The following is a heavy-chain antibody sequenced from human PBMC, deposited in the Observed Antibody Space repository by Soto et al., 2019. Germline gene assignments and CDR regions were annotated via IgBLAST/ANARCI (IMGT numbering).Heavy chain of an antibody. J-gene: IGHJ5*02. D-gene: IGHD3-3*01. CDR3: ARDSSSDDFWSGYYNPWFDP. CDR2: ISSSSSYI. V-gene: IGHV3-21*01. Sequence: ESGGGLVKPGGSLRLSCAASGFTFSSYSMNWVRQAPGKGLEWVSSISSSSSYIYYADSVKGRFTISRDNAKNSLYLQMNSLRAEDTAVYYCARDSSSDDFWSGYYNPWFDPWGQGTLVTVSS. CDR1: GFTFSSYS.